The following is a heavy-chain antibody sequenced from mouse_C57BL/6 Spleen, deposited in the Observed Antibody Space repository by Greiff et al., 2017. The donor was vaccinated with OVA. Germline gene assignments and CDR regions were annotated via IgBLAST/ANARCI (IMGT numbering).Heavy chain of an antibody. CDR3: ARVNYGSSYPAWFAY. D-gene: IGHD1-1*01. CDR1: GYTFTSYW. J-gene: IGHJ3*01. CDR2: INPSNGGT. Sequence: QVQLQQPGTELVKPGASVKLSCKASGYTFTSYWMHWVKQRPGQGLEWIGNINPSNGGTNYNEKFKSKATLTVDKSSSTAYMQLSSLTSEDSAVYYCARVNYGSSYPAWFAYWGQGTLVTVSA. V-gene: IGHV1-53*01.